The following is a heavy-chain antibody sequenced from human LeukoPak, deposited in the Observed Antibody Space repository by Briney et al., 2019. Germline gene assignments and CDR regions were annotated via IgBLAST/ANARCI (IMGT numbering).Heavy chain of an antibody. V-gene: IGHV2-70*17. J-gene: IGHJ4*02. D-gene: IGHD2-15*01. CDR3: ARMTPDSPSFDY. CDR2: IDWDDDK. Sequence: SGPALVKPTQTLTLTCTFSGFSLSTPDMCGTWIRQPPGKALEWLARIDWDDDKFYSPSLRTRLTISKDTPKNQVVLRMTNMDPVDTGTYYCARMTPDSPSFDYWGQGALITVSS. CDR1: GFSLSTPDMC.